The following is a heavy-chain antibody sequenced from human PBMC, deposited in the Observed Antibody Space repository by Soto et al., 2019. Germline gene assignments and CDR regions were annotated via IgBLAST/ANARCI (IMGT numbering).Heavy chain of an antibody. CDR2: IIPIFGTA. Sequence: SVKVSCKASGYTFTSYDINWVRQAPGQGLEWMGGIIPIFGTANYAQKFQGRVTITADESTSTAYMELSSLRSEDTAVYYCARGVTMVRGVDYYYGMDVWGQGTTVTVSS. CDR3: ARGVTMVRGVDYYYGMDV. V-gene: IGHV1-69*13. D-gene: IGHD3-10*01. J-gene: IGHJ6*02. CDR1: GYTFTSYD.